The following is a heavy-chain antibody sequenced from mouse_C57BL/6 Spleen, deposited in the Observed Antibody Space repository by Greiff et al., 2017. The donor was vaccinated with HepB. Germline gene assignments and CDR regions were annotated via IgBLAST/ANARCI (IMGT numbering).Heavy chain of an antibody. CDR2: IYPRSGNT. CDR1: GYTFTSYG. V-gene: IGHV1-81*01. D-gene: IGHD1-1*01. J-gene: IGHJ4*01. CDR3: AREMRFDYYGSSYAMDY. Sequence: QVQLQQSGAELARPGASVKLSCKASGYTFTSYGISWVKQRTGQGLEWIGEIYPRSGNTYYNEKFKGKATLTADKSSSTAYMELRSLTSEDSAVYFCAREMRFDYYGSSYAMDYWGQGTSVTVSS.